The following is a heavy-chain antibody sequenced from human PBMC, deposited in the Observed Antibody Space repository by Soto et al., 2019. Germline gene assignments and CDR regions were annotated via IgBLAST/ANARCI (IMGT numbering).Heavy chain of an antibody. Sequence: EVQLLASGGGLIQPGGSLRLSCAASGFTFSSYAMSWVRQVPGKGLEWVSGISGTGNSTYYADSVKGRFFISRDSSKNTVYLQMYSLRAEDTAMYYCAKDAGQQWRVDYWGQGDLVTVSS. CDR2: ISGTGNST. J-gene: IGHJ4*02. CDR3: AKDAGQQWRVDY. D-gene: IGHD6-19*01. V-gene: IGHV3-23*01. CDR1: GFTFSSYA.